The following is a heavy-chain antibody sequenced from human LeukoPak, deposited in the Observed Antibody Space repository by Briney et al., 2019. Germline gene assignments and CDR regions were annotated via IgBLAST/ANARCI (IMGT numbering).Heavy chain of an antibody. D-gene: IGHD3-22*01. CDR2: IKEDGSEK. V-gene: IGHV3-7*01. CDR3: ARLTKNAYESSGGFDY. J-gene: IGHJ4*02. CDR1: GFTFSTYW. Sequence: PGGSLRLSCAASGFTFSTYWMSWVRQAPGKGLEWVANIKEDGSEKYYVDSVRGRFTISRDNAKNSLYLQMNSLRAEDTAVYYCARLTKNAYESSGGFDYWGQGTLVTGFS.